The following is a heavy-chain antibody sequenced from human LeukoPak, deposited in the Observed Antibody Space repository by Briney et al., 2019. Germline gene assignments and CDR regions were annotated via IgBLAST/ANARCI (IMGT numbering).Heavy chain of an antibody. CDR1: GGSFSGYY. J-gene: IGHJ4*02. Sequence: SETLSLTCAVYGGSFSGYYWSWIRQPPGKGLEWIGEINHSGSTNYNPSLKSRVTISVDTSKNQFSLKLSSVTAADTAVYYCARAVGEEYYFDYWGQGTLVTVPS. D-gene: IGHD1-26*01. CDR3: ARAVGEEYYFDY. CDR2: INHSGST. V-gene: IGHV4-34*01.